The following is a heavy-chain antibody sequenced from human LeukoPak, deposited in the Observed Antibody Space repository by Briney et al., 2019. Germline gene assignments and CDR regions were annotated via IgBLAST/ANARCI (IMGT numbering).Heavy chain of an antibody. J-gene: IGHJ4*02. V-gene: IGHV4-59*01. CDR1: GGSIRGSY. CDR2: IYYSGST. Sequence: SETLSLTCTVSGGSIRGSYWSWIRQPPGKGLEWIEYIYYSGSTDYNPSLKSRVTISVDTSKNQFSLKLNSMTAADTAVYYCARTTTKYNTYDYWGQGTLVTVSS. CDR3: ARTTTKYNTYDY. D-gene: IGHD4-17*01.